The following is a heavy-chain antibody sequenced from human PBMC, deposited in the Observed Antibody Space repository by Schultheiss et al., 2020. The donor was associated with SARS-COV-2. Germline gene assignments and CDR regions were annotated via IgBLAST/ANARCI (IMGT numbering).Heavy chain of an antibody. V-gene: IGHV4-4*07. J-gene: IGHJ4*02. Sequence: SETLSLTCTVSGGSISSYYWSWIRQPPGKGLEWIGHIYTTGSTNYNPSLKSRVTMSVDTSKNQFSLKLSSVTAADTAVYYCARDLNGGTLGYWGQGTLVTVSS. CDR2: IYTTGST. CDR3: ARDLNGGTLGY. D-gene: IGHD4-23*01. CDR1: GGSISSYY.